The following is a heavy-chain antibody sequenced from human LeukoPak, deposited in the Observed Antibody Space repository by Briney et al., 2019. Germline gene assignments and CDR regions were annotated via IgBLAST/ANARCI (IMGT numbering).Heavy chain of an antibody. V-gene: IGHV4-39*01. J-gene: IGHJ4*02. Sequence: SETLSLTCTVSGGSISGSSYYWGWIRQPPGKGLEWIGSIYYSGSTYYNPSLKSRVTISVDTSKNQFSLKLSSVTAADTAVYYCASHPSYYYDSSGYFLQDYWGQGTLVTVSS. CDR1: GGSISGSSYY. D-gene: IGHD3-22*01. CDR2: IYYSGST. CDR3: ASHPSYYYDSSGYFLQDY.